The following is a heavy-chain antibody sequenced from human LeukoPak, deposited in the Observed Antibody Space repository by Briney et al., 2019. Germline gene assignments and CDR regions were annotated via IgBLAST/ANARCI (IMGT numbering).Heavy chain of an antibody. CDR3: AKDSYDSSGYYYGVFDY. D-gene: IGHD3-22*01. J-gene: IGHJ4*02. CDR1: GFTFSSYA. V-gene: IGHV3-30*04. Sequence: GRSLRLSCAASGFTFSSYAMHWVRQAPGKGLEWVAVISYDGSNKYYADSVKGRFTISRDNSKNTLYLQMNSLRAEDTAVYYCAKDSYDSSGYYYGVFDYWGQGTLVTVSS. CDR2: ISYDGSNK.